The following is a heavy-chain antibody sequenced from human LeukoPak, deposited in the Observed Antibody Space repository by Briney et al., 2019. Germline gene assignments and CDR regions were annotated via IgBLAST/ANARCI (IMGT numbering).Heavy chain of an antibody. J-gene: IGHJ4*02. Sequence: PSETLSLTCSVSYGSISSYYWSWIRQPPGKGLEWIGYIYNTGSTNYNPSLKGRVTISVDTSKNQFSLKLSSVTAADTAVYYCARDCSSTSCLPVDYWGQGTLVTVSS. V-gene: IGHV4-4*08. CDR2: IYNTGST. CDR1: YGSISSYY. CDR3: ARDCSSTSCLPVDY. D-gene: IGHD2-2*01.